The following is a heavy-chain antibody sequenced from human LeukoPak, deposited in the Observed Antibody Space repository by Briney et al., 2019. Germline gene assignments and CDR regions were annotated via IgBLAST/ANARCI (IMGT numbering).Heavy chain of an antibody. CDR2: INHSGST. CDR1: GGSFSGYY. Sequence: SETLSLTCAVYGGSFSGYYWSWIRQPPGKGLEWIGEINHSGSTNYNPSLESRVTISVDTSKNQFSLKLSSVTAADTAVYYCARYTTGIAAAGLDYWGQGTLVTVSS. J-gene: IGHJ4*02. V-gene: IGHV4-34*01. D-gene: IGHD6-13*01. CDR3: ARYTTGIAAAGLDY.